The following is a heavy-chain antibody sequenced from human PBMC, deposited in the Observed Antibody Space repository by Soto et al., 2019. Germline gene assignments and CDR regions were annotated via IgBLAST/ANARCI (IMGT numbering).Heavy chain of an antibody. Sequence: GSLRLSCAATGFTLSSYAMSWVRQAPGKGLEWVSAISGSGGSTYYADSVKGRFTISRDNSKNTLYLQMNSLRAEDTAVYYCAKDQRIVVVPAAIGWFDPWGQGTLVTVSS. CDR2: ISGSGGST. CDR1: GFTLSSYA. CDR3: AKDQRIVVVPAAIGWFDP. V-gene: IGHV3-23*01. D-gene: IGHD2-2*02. J-gene: IGHJ5*02.